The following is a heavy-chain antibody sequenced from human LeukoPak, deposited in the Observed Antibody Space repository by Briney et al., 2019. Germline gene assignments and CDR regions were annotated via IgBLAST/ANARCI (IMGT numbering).Heavy chain of an antibody. CDR1: GFTFSSYE. D-gene: IGHD2-2*01. CDR3: AHGSMYQLDY. CDR2: IIGGAGGT. V-gene: IGHV3-23*01. Sequence: GGSLRLSCAASGFTFSSYEMNWVRQAPGKGLEWVSGIIGGAGGTYYADSAKGRFTISRDNAKNTLYLQMNSLRAEDTAVYYCAHGSMYQLDYWGQGTLVTVSS. J-gene: IGHJ4*02.